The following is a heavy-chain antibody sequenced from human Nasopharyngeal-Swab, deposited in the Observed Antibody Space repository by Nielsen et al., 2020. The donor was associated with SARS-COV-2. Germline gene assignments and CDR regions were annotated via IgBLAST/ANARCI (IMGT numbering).Heavy chain of an antibody. V-gene: IGHV3-7*01. CDR2: IKQDGSEK. CDR3: ARDSYEGGVDY. Sequence: GESLKISCAASGFTFSSYWMSWVRQAPGKGLEWLANIKQDGSEKYYVDSVKGRFTISRDNAKNSLYLQMNSLRAEDTAVYYCARDSYEGGVDYWGQGTLVTVSS. J-gene: IGHJ4*02. CDR1: GFTFSSYW. D-gene: IGHD5-18*01.